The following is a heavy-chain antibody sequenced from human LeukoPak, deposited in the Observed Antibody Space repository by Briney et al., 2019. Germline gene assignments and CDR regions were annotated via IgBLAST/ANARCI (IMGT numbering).Heavy chain of an antibody. V-gene: IGHV3-9*01. CDR2: ISWVSGSI. D-gene: IGHD5-12*01. J-gene: IGHJ4*02. Sequence: GGSLRLSCTASGLNFDVFATHWVRQAPGRGLEWVSGISWVSGSIGYADSVKGRFTISRDNAKNPLHLQMNSLRAEDTALYFCAKDIELYSGYGLLGAFDYWGQGTLVTVSS. CDR1: GLNFDVFA. CDR3: AKDIELYSGYGLLGAFDY.